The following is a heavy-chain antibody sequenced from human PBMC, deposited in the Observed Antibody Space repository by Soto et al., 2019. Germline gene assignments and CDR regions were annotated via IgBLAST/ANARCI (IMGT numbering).Heavy chain of an antibody. J-gene: IGHJ4*02. CDR3: ARPSPRGSGSSDY. CDR1: GGSISSSSYY. D-gene: IGHD3-10*01. V-gene: IGHV4-39*01. Sequence: QLQLQESGPGLVKPSETLSLTCTVSGGSISSSSYYWGWIRQPPGKGLEWIGSIYYSGSTYYNPSLKSRVTIAVDTSKNQFSLKLSSVTATETDVYYCARPSPRGSGSSDYWGQGTLVTVSS. CDR2: IYYSGST.